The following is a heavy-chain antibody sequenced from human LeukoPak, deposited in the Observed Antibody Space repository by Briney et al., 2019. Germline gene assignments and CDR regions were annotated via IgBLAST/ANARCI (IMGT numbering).Heavy chain of an antibody. CDR1: GYTFTGYY. D-gene: IGHD2-2*01. Sequence: ASVKVSCRASGYTFTGYYMHWVRQAPGQGLEWMGWINPNSGGTNYAQKFQGRVTMTRDTSISTAYMELSRLRSDDTAVYYCARGADIVVVPAAFWGQGTLVTVSS. CDR2: INPNSGGT. J-gene: IGHJ4*02. CDR3: ARGADIVVVPAAF. V-gene: IGHV1-2*02.